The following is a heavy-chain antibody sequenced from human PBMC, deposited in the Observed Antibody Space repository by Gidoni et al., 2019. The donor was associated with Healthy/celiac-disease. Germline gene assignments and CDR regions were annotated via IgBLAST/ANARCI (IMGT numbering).Heavy chain of an antibody. CDR3: ARVSPYSGSHTPWFDP. V-gene: IGHV1-69*02. CDR1: GGTVSRYT. Sequence: QVQLVQSGAAVKKPGSSVQVSCKASGGTVSRYTISWVRQAPGQGLEWMGRSIPILGIANYAQKFQGRVTITADKSTSTAYMELSSLRSEDTAVYYCARVSPYSGSHTPWFDPWGQGTLVTVSS. CDR2: SIPILGIA. J-gene: IGHJ5*02. D-gene: IGHD1-26*01.